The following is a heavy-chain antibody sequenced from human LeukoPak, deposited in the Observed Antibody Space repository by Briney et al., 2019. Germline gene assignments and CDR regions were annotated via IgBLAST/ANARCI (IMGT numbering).Heavy chain of an antibody. J-gene: IGHJ5*02. Sequence: SETLSLTCTVSGGSISSHYWSWIRQPPGKGLEWIGYIYYSGSTNYNPSLKSRVTISVDTSKNQFSLKLSSVTAADTVVHYCARNQNWNENWFDPWGQGTLVTVSS. CDR1: GGSISSHY. V-gene: IGHV4-59*11. D-gene: IGHD1-1*01. CDR3: ARNQNWNENWFDP. CDR2: IYYSGST.